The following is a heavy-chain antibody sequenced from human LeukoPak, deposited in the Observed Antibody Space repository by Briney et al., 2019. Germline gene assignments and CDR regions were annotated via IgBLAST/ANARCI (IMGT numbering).Heavy chain of an antibody. CDR3: ARGGDFWSGYYPQDYYYYMDV. D-gene: IGHD3-3*01. J-gene: IGHJ6*03. CDR2: IYYSGST. CDR1: GGSISSYY. Sequence: SETLSLTCTVSGGSISSYYWSWIRQPPGKGLEWIGYIYYSGSTNYNPSLKSRVTISVDTSKNQFSLKLSSVTAADTAVYYCARGGDFWSGYYPQDYYYYMDVWGKGTTVTVSS. V-gene: IGHV4-59*01.